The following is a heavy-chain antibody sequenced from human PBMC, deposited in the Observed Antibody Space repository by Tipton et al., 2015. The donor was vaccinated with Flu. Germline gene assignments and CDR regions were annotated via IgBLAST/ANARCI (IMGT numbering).Heavy chain of an antibody. CDR3: AGGLRTGRFLTH. D-gene: IGHD3-3*01. CDR1: GGSFDVYH. CDR2: INHSGTT. J-gene: IGHJ4*02. V-gene: IGHV4-34*01. Sequence: TLSLTCAVSGGSFDVYHLNWIRQSPGKGLEWIGEINHSGTTNYNSSLKSRVSISVDTSKNQFSLNLRSVTAADTAVYFCAGGLRTGRFLTHWGQGTLVTVSS.